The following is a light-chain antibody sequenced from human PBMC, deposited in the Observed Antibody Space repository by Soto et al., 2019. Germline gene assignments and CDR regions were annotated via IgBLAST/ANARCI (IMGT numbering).Light chain of an antibody. CDR3: QQRHMWPIT. V-gene: IGKV3D-15*01. Sequence: EIVMTQSPATLSVSPGGRATLSCRASQSISDTLAWYQQKPGQAPRLLIYGASTRATGIPPRFSGSGSGTDFTLTISSLEPEDSAVYYCQQRHMWPITFGQGTRLEIK. CDR2: GAS. CDR1: QSISDT. J-gene: IGKJ5*01.